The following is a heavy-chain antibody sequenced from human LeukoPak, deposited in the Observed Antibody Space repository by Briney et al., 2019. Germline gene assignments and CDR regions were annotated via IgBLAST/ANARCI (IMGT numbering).Heavy chain of an antibody. CDR1: GYTFTGYY. CDR3: ARDSYDILTGYYGGDFDY. D-gene: IGHD3-9*01. CDR2: INPNSGNT. Sequence: ASVKVSCKASGYTFTGYYMHWVRQAPGQGLEWMGWINPNSGNTGYAQKFQGRVTMTRNTSISTAYMELSSLRSEDTAVYYCARDSYDILTGYYGGDFDYWGQGTLVTVSS. J-gene: IGHJ4*02. V-gene: IGHV1-8*02.